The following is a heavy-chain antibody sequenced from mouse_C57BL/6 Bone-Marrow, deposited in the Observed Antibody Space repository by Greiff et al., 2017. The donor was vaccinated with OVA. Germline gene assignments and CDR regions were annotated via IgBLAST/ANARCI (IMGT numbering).Heavy chain of an antibody. Sequence: EVKVVESGGGLVQSGRSLRLSCATSGFTFSDFYMEWVRQAPGKGLEWIAASRNKANDYTTEYSASVKGRFIVSRDTSQSILYLQMNALGAEDTAIYYCARDVNWGRFAYWGQGTLVTVSA. CDR1: GFTFSDFY. V-gene: IGHV7-1*01. D-gene: IGHD4-1*01. CDR3: ARDVNWGRFAY. J-gene: IGHJ3*01. CDR2: SRNKANDYTT.